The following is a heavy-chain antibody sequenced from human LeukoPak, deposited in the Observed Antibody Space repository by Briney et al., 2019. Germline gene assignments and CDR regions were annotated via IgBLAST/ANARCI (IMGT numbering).Heavy chain of an antibody. D-gene: IGHD3-9*01. V-gene: IGHV1-69*11. J-gene: IGHJ4*02. Sequence: SVKVSCKASGGPFSNYAVSWVRQAPGQGLEWMGRTIPFVGTTAYAQKFQDRLTITADQSTSTVFMELTRLKFEDTAVYYCARDSSYYDVLTGFDSWGLGTVVTVSS. CDR1: GGPFSNYA. CDR3: ARDSSYYDVLTGFDS. CDR2: TIPFVGTT.